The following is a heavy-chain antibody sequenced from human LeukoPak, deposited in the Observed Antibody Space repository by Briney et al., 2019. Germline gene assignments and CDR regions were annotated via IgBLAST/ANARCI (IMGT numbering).Heavy chain of an antibody. Sequence: GASLKVSCKASGYTFTGYYMHWVRQAPGQGLEWMGWINPNSGGTNYAQKFQGRVTMTRVTSISTAYMELSRLRSDDTAVYYCAREWYSSSQNWFDPWGQGTLVTLS. J-gene: IGHJ5*02. V-gene: IGHV1-2*02. CDR2: INPNSGGT. D-gene: IGHD6-13*01. CDR3: AREWYSSSQNWFDP. CDR1: GYTFTGYY.